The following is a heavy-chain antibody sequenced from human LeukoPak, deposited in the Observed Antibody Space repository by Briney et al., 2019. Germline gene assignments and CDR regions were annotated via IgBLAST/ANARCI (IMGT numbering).Heavy chain of an antibody. D-gene: IGHD2-15*01. CDR1: GFTVSSNY. Sequence: QPGGSLRLSCAASGFTVSSNYMSWVRQAPGKGLEWVSVIYSGGSTYYADSVKGRFTISRDNSKNTLYLQMNSLRAEDTAVYYWARDLDCSGGSCYSYWGQGTLVTVSS. CDR3: ARDLDCSGGSCYSY. J-gene: IGHJ4*02. V-gene: IGHV3-66*02. CDR2: IYSGGST.